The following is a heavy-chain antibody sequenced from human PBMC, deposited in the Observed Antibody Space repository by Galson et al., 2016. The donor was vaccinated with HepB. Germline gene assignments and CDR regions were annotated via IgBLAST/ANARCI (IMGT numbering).Heavy chain of an antibody. CDR1: GFTFSSYA. CDR3: AKQLQLAFMSVYFDS. J-gene: IGHJ4*01. Sequence: SLRLSCAASGFTFSSYAMSWVLQAPGKGLECVAGISRAVRTTSSADSVKGRFTISRDNSKNSLYLQLNRLRAEYSAVYYCAKQLQLAFMSVYFDSCGRGNLVTVSS. V-gene: IGHV3-23*01. D-gene: IGHD2-2*01. CDR2: ISRAVRTT.